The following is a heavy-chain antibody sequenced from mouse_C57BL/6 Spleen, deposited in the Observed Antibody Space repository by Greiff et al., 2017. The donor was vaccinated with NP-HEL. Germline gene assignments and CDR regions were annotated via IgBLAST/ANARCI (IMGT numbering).Heavy chain of an antibody. Sequence: EVQLQQSGAELVRPGASVKLSCTASGFNIKDDYMHWVKQRPEQGLEWIGWIDPENGDTEYASKFQGKATITADTSSNTAYLQLSSLTSEDTAVYYCTRGPGRSFDYWGQGTTLTVSS. CDR3: TRGPGRSFDY. D-gene: IGHD4-1*01. J-gene: IGHJ2*01. V-gene: IGHV14-4*01. CDR2: IDPENGDT. CDR1: GFNIKDDY.